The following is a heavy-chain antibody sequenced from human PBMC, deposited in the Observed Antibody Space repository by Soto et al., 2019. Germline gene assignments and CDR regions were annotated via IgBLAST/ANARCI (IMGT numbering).Heavy chain of an antibody. V-gene: IGHV1-69*12. D-gene: IGHD6-19*01. CDR3: ARGVVGAVAGEGSKNWFDP. CDR2: IIPIFGTA. CDR1: GGTFSSYA. Sequence: QVQLVQSGAEVKKPGSSVKVSCKASGGTFSSYAISWVRQAPGQGLEWMGGIIPIFGTANYAQKFQGRVTITADESTSTAYMELSSLRSEDTAVYYCARGVVGAVAGEGSKNWFDPWGHGTLVTVSS. J-gene: IGHJ5*02.